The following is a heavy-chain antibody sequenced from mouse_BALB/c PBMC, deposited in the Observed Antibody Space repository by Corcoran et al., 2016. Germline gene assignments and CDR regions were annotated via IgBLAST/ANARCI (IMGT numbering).Heavy chain of an antibody. J-gene: IGHJ1*01. CDR1: GYTFTDYN. V-gene: IGHV1-18*01. CDR2: INPYNGGT. Sequence: EVLLQQSGPILVKPGASVKIICKTSGYTFTDYNMDWVKQSHGKNLEWIGLINPYNGGTSYNQKFKGKATLTVDKSSSTAYMELLSLTSEDSAVYYCARWRDWYFDVWGAGTTVTVSS. CDR3: ARWRDWYFDV.